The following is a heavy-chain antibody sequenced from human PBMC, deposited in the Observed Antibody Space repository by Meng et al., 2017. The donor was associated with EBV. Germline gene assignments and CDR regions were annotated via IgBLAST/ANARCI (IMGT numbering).Heavy chain of an antibody. V-gene: IGHV2-5*02. CDR1: GFSLSTRGVG. CDR2: IYWDDDK. J-gene: IGHJ4*02. D-gene: IGHD6-6*01. Sequence: IHLKEVGLQLVTPTPTLPLTCNFSGFSLSTRGVGVGWIRQPPGKALEWLALIYWDDDKRYSPSLKSRLTVTKDTSKNQVVLTMTNMDPVDAATYYCAHRIAARPFDYWGQGTLVTVSS. CDR3: AHRIAARPFDY.